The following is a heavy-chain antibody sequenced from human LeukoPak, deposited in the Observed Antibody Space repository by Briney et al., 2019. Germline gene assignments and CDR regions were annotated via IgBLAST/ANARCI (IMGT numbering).Heavy chain of an antibody. CDR3: ARDRLTNDAFDI. Sequence: GGSLRLSCAASGLTFNSYWMHWVRQAPGKGLVWVSRINSDGSGTSDADFVKGRFTISRDNSKNTLYLRMNSLRAEDTAMYYCARDRLTNDAFDIWGQGTMVTVSS. CDR1: GLTFNSYW. D-gene: IGHD2-8*01. CDR2: INSDGSGT. J-gene: IGHJ3*02. V-gene: IGHV3-74*01.